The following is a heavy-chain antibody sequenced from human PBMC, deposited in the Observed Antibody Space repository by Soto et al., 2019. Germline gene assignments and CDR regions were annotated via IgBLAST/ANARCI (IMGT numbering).Heavy chain of an antibody. CDR3: ARRGSGSYYDY. V-gene: IGHV3-23*01. J-gene: IGHJ4*02. CDR1: GFTFSSYA. Sequence: EVQLLESGGGLVQPGGSLRLSCAASGFTFSSYAMRWVRQAPGKGLGWVSAISGSGGSTYYADSVKGRFTISRDNSKNTLYLQMNSLRAEDTAVYYCARRGSGSYYDYWGQGTLVTVSS. CDR2: ISGSGGST. D-gene: IGHD1-26*01.